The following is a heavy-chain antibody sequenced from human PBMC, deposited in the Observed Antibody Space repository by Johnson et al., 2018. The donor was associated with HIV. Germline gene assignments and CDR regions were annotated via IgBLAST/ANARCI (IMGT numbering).Heavy chain of an antibody. Sequence: VQLVESGGGLVQPGGSLRLSCAASGFTVSSNYMSWVRQAPGKGLEWVSVIYSGGSTNYTDSRKGRFTISRDKSKNTLYLQMNSLRAEDTAVYYCAKVSGGVTRDFDIWGQGTMVTVSS. CDR3: AKVSGGVTRDFDI. J-gene: IGHJ3*02. D-gene: IGHD1-26*01. CDR1: GFTVSSNY. V-gene: IGHV3-66*01. CDR2: IYSGGST.